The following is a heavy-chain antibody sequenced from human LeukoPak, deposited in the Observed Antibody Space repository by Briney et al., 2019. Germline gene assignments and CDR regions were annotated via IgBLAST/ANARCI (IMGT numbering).Heavy chain of an antibody. CDR1: VYTFTSSF. CDR2: INPSGGSP. V-gene: IGHV1-46*01. D-gene: IGHD2-2*01. Sequence: ASVKVSCKASVYTFTSSFMHWVRQAPGQGLEWMGIINPSGGSPTYAQKFQGRVTMTRDTSTSTVYMELSSLRSEDTAMYYCARDSSSSSLADPWGQGTLVTVSS. J-gene: IGHJ5*02. CDR3: ARDSSSSSLADP.